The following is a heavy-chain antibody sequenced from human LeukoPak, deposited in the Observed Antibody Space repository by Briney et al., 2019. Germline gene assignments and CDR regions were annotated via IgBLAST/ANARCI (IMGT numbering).Heavy chain of an antibody. V-gene: IGHV3-15*01. CDR1: GFTFSNAW. J-gene: IGHJ4*02. CDR3: TTVLEPLDYFDY. D-gene: IGHD1-1*01. CDR2: IKSKTDGGTT. Sequence: PGGYLRLSCAASGFTFSNAWMSWARQAPGKGLEWVGRIKSKTDGGTTDYAAPVKGRFTISRDDSKNTLYLQMNSLKTEDTAVYYCTTVLEPLDYFDYWGQGTLVTVSS.